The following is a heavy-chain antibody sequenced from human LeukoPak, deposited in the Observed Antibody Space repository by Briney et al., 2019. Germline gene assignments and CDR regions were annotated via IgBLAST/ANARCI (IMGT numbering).Heavy chain of an antibody. J-gene: IGHJ4*02. V-gene: IGHV3-21*06. CDR1: GFTFSNYA. Sequence: GGSLRLSCAASGFTFSNYAMSWVRQAPGKGLEWVSSVSNSGDYIHYADSVKGRFTISRDNSKNSLYLQMNSLRAEDTAVYYCARALIGYYFDYWGQGTLVTVSS. CDR3: ARALIGYYFDY. D-gene: IGHD2-8*01. CDR2: VSNSGDYI.